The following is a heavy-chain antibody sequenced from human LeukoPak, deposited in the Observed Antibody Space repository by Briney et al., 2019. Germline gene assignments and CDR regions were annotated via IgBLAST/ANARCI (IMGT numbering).Heavy chain of an antibody. V-gene: IGHV3-48*01. J-gene: IGHJ3*02. D-gene: IGHD4-17*01. CDR2: ISSSSSTI. Sequence: GGSLRLSCAASGFTFSSYSMNWVRQAPGKGLEWVSYISSSSSTIYYADSVKGRFTISRDNAKNTLYLQMNSLRAEDTAVYYCARVLDYGDYSDAFDIWDQGTMVTVSS. CDR1: GFTFSSYS. CDR3: ARVLDYGDYSDAFDI.